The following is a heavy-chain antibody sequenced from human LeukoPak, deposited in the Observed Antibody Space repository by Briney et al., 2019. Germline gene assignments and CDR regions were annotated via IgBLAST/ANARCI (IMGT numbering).Heavy chain of an antibody. J-gene: IGHJ3*02. Sequence: GGSLRLSCAASGFTFSNYDMHWVRQATGRGLEWVSAIGTAGDTYYPGSVKGRFTISRENAKNSLYLQMNSLRAGDTAVYYCARAMVRGVRAYDAFDIWGQGTMVTVSS. D-gene: IGHD3-10*01. V-gene: IGHV3-13*01. CDR1: GFTFSNYD. CDR2: IGTAGDT. CDR3: ARAMVRGVRAYDAFDI.